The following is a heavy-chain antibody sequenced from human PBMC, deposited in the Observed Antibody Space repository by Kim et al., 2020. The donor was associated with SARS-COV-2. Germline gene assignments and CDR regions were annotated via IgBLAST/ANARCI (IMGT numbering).Heavy chain of an antibody. CDR2: ISSSSKNI. Sequence: GGSLRLSCAASGFTFSSYSMNWVRQAPGKGLEWVSSISSSSKNIAYADPATGRSSIPRDSAKNSLYPQMNSQRAEDTDVDYCERDRLFGTRDDCYGVDV. CDR1: GFTFSSYS. V-gene: IGHV3-21*01. CDR3: ERDRLFGTRDDCYGVDV. J-gene: IGHJ6*01. D-gene: IGHD3-10*02.